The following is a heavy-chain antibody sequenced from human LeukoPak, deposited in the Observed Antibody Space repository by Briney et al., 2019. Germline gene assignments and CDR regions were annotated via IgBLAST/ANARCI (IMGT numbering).Heavy chain of an antibody. Sequence: ASETLSLTCTVSGGSISSYYWSWIRQPPGKGLEWIGYIYYSGSTNYNPSLKSRVTISVDTSKNQFSLKLSSVTAADTAVYYCARDSHSVDTATPRGFDPWGQGTLVTVSS. CDR2: IYYSGST. V-gene: IGHV4-59*01. J-gene: IGHJ5*02. CDR1: GGSISSYY. D-gene: IGHD2-15*01. CDR3: ARDSHSVDTATPRGFDP.